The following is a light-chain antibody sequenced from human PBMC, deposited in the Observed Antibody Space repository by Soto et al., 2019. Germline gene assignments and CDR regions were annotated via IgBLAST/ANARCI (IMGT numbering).Light chain of an antibody. CDR3: SSYTSSSTVA. CDR1: SSDVGGYNY. V-gene: IGLV2-14*01. Sequence: QSALTQPASVSGSPGQSITISCTGTSSDVGGYNYVPWYQQHPGKAPKLMIYEVSQRPSGDSNRFSGSKSGNTASLTISGLQAEDEADYWCSSYTSSSTVAFGTGTKVTVL. CDR2: EVS. J-gene: IGLJ1*01.